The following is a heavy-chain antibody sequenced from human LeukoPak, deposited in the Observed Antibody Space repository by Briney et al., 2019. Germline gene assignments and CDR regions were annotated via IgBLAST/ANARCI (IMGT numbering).Heavy chain of an antibody. CDR2: INHSGST. CDR1: GGSFSGYY. J-gene: IGHJ5*02. V-gene: IGHV4-34*01. CDR3: ATGAVAGSNWFDP. Sequence: SETLSLTCAVYGGSFSGYYWSWIRQPPGKGLEWIGEINHSGSTNYNPSLKSRVTISVDTSKNQFSLKLSSVTAADTAVYYCATGAVAGSNWFDPWGQGTLVTDSS. D-gene: IGHD6-19*01.